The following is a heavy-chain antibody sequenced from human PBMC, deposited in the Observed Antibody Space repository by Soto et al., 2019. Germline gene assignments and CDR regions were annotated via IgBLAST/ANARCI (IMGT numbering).Heavy chain of an antibody. V-gene: IGHV4-31*03. J-gene: IGHJ3*02. D-gene: IGHD2-2*01. Sequence: SETLSLTCTVSGASIATGAYYWIWIRQDPGKGLEWIGYISYSGTTYYNPSLKSRFTISVDTSKNQFSLILTAVTAADTAVYYCARVGRSTTPLGAFDTWGPGTKVTVSS. CDR2: ISYSGTT. CDR3: ARVGRSTTPLGAFDT. CDR1: GASIATGAYY.